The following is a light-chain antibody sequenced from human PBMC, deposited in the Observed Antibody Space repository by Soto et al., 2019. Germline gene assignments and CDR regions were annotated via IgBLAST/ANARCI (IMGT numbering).Light chain of an antibody. V-gene: IGKV3-20*01. J-gene: IGKJ2*01. CDR1: QSVSSSY. Sequence: EIVLTQSPGTLSLSPGDRATLSCRTSQSVSSSYLAWYQQKPGQAPRLLIYGASRRATGIPDRFSGSGSGTDFTLTISRLEPVDFAVYFCQQYASSSYPFGQGTKLEIK. CDR2: GAS. CDR3: QQYASSSYP.